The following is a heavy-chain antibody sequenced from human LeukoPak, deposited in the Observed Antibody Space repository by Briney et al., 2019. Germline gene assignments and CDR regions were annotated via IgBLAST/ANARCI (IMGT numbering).Heavy chain of an antibody. Sequence: SETLSLTCTVSGGSISSSSYYWGWIRQPPGKGLEWIGSIYYSGSTYYNPSLKSRVTISVDTSKNQFSLKLSSVTAADTAVYYCARGPFGSGSNNYFDYWGQGTLDTVSS. CDR2: IYYSGST. D-gene: IGHD3-10*01. CDR3: ARGPFGSGSNNYFDY. CDR1: GGSISSSSYY. V-gene: IGHV4-39*01. J-gene: IGHJ4*02.